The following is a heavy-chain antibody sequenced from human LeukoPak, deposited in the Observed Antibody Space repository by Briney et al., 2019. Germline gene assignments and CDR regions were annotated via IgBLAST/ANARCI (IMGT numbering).Heavy chain of an antibody. CDR2: ISGSGGGT. CDR1: GFTFSSYT. D-gene: IGHD6-6*01. CDR3: AEGPIAARPPTLYYFDY. Sequence: GGSLRLSCAASGFTFSSYTMSWVRQAPGKGLEWVSAISGSGGGTYYADSVRGRFTISRDNSKNTVYLQMNSLRTEDTAVYYCAEGPIAARPPTLYYFDYWGQGTLVTVSS. V-gene: IGHV3-23*01. J-gene: IGHJ4*02.